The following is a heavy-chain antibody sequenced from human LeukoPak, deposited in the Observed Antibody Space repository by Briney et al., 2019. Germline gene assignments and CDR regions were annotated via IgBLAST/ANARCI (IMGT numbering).Heavy chain of an antibody. D-gene: IGHD4-23*01. CDR1: GDSITSGSYY. CDR3: ARDSGGGNFDY. CDR2: IYYSGNT. V-gene: IGHV4-39*07. Sequence: SETLSLTCTVSGDSITSGSYYWGWIRQPPGRGLEWIGSIYYSGNTYYNPSLKSRVTISVDTSNNEFSLRLTSVTAADTAVYYCARDSGGGNFDYWGQGTVVTVSS. J-gene: IGHJ4*02.